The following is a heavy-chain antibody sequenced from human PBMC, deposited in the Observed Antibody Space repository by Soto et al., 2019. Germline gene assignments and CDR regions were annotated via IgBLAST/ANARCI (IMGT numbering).Heavy chain of an antibody. CDR1: GVTFTKAW. CDR2: IRSKTDGEIV. V-gene: IGHV3-15*07. Sequence: GRSLRLSCAASGVTFTKAWLNCVRKAPGKGLEWVGRIRSKTDGEIVDYAAPVKGRFTISRDDSKSTLYLQMNSLRTEDTAVYYCTTLERYDGSGSCLWGQGTLVTVSS. J-gene: IGHJ4*02. D-gene: IGHD3-10*01. CDR3: TTLERYDGSGSCL.